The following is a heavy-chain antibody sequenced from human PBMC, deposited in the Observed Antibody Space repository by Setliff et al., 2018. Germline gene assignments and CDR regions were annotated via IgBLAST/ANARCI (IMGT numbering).Heavy chain of an antibody. Sequence: ASVKVSCKASGYTLTNYYMHWVRQAPGQGLELMGIINPSGGLTRYAQKFQGRVTMTRDTSTSTVYMEVSSLRSEDTAVYYCARDRYYNSWSGTSIAAPHDAFDIWGQGTMVTVSS. V-gene: IGHV1-46*03. CDR3: ARDRYYNSWSGTSIAAPHDAFDI. CDR2: INPSGGLT. D-gene: IGHD3-3*01. CDR1: GYTLTNYY. J-gene: IGHJ3*02.